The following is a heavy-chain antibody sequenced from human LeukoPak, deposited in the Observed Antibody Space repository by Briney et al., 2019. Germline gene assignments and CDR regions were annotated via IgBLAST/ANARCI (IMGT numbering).Heavy chain of an antibody. CDR2: IYYSGST. CDR1: GGSISSYY. CDR3: ARDRREYYDFWSGYAVAFDI. D-gene: IGHD3-3*01. Sequence: SETLSLTCTVSGGSISSYYWSWIRQPPGKGLEWIGYIYYSGSTNYNPSLKSRVTISVDTSKNQFSLKLSSVTAADTAVYYCARDRREYYDFWSGYAVAFDIWGQGTMVTVSS. J-gene: IGHJ3*02. V-gene: IGHV4-59*01.